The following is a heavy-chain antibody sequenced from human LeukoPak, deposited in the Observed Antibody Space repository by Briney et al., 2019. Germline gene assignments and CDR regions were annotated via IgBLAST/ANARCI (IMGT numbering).Heavy chain of an antibody. V-gene: IGHV3-53*01. CDR1: GFTVSSNY. CDR3: ARDYYYDSRGAFDI. J-gene: IGHJ3*02. Sequence: GGSLRLSCAAFGFTVSSNYMSWVRQAPEKGLEWVSVVYSGGSTYYADSVKGRFTISRDNSKNTLYLQMNSLRAEDTAVYYCARDYYYDSRGAFDIWGQGTMVTVSS. D-gene: IGHD3-22*01. CDR2: VYSGGST.